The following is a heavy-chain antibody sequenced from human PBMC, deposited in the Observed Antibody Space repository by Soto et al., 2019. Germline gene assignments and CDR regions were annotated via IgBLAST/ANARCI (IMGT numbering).Heavy chain of an antibody. J-gene: IGHJ6*02. CDR2: ISSSGSTI. CDR3: ASPVDTAMAYGMDV. D-gene: IGHD5-18*01. V-gene: IGHV3-11*01. CDR1: GFTFSDYY. Sequence: QVQLVESGGGSVQPGGSLRLSCAASGFTFSDYYMSWIRQAPGKGLEWVSYISSSGSTIYYADSVKGRFTISRDNAKNSLYLQMNSLTAEDTAVYYCASPVDTAMAYGMDVLGQGTTVTVSS.